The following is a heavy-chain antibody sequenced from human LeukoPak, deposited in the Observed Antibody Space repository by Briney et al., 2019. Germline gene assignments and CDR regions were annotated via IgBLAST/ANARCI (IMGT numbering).Heavy chain of an antibody. CDR1: GGSFSGYY. CDR3: ARGPSAITMIVASMTGFDY. Sequence: SETLSLTCAVYGGSFSGYYWSWIRQPPGKGLEWIEEINHSGSTNYNPSLKSRVTISVDTSKNQFSLKLSSATAADTAVYYCARGPSAITMIVASMTGFDYWGQGTLVTVSS. V-gene: IGHV4-34*01. CDR2: INHSGST. D-gene: IGHD3-22*01. J-gene: IGHJ4*02.